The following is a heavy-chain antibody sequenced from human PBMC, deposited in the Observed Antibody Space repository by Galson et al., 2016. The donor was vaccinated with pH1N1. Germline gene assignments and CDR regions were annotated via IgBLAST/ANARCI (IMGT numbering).Heavy chain of an antibody. J-gene: IGHJ4*02. CDR2: INIKSGAT. CDR3: ATAGVVVSATGEY. V-gene: IGHV1-2*02. Sequence: SVKVSCKASGDTFRDFYIHWVRQAPGQGLEWMGWINIKSGATKYAQKFQVKVTLNTDTSLNTVHMELSRLTSDDTAVYYCATAGVVVSATGEYWGQGTLVTVSS. D-gene: IGHD2-15*01. CDR1: GDTFRDFY.